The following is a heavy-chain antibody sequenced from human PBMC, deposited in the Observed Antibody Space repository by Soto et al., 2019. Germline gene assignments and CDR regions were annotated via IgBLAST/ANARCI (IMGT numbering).Heavy chain of an antibody. Sequence: GGSLRLSCAASGFTVSSNYMSWVRQAPGKGLEWVSVIYSGGSTYYADSVKGRFTISRDNSKNTLYLQMNSLRAEDTAVYYCAGTDPSSSITYCYDYWGQGTLVTVSS. CDR3: AGTDPSSSITYCYDY. CDR2: IYSGGST. J-gene: IGHJ4*02. D-gene: IGHD6-13*01. CDR1: GFTVSSNY. V-gene: IGHV3-53*01.